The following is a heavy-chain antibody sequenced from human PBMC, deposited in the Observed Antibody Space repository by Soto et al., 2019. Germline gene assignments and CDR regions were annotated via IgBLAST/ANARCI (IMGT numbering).Heavy chain of an antibody. Sequence: HPEGSLRRSCAASGFTFSSYWMRWVRQAPGKGLEWVANIKQDGSEKYYVDSVKGRFTISRDNAKNSLYLQMNSLRAEDTALYYCARDRLAGPLGYYYCGMDVWGKETMVTVSS. J-gene: IGHJ6*04. V-gene: IGHV3-7*05. CDR1: GFTFSSYW. CDR2: IKQDGSEK. CDR3: ARDRLAGPLGYYYCGMDV. D-gene: IGHD3-16*01.